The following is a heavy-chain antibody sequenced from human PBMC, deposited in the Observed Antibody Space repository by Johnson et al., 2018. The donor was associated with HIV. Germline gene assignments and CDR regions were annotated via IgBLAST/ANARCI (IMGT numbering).Heavy chain of an antibody. V-gene: IGHV3-53*01. CDR1: GFTVSSNY. CDR3: AKDREAWYISRWSPTDAFDI. D-gene: IGHD6-13*01. Sequence: EQLVESGGGLIHPGGSLRLSCAASGFTVSSNYMSWVRQAPGKGLEWVSVIDSGGGTKYADSVTGRFIISRDNSKNTLYLQMNSLRAEDTAVYYCAKDREAWYISRWSPTDAFDIWGQGTIVTVSS. CDR2: IDSGGGT. J-gene: IGHJ3*02.